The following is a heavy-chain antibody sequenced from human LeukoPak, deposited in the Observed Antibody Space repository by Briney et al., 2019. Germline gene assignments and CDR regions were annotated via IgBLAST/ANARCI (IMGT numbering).Heavy chain of an antibody. Sequence: YISSSGSTIYYADSVKGRFTISRDNAKNSLYLQMNSLRAEDTAVYYCARDGVYSSGWDFDYWGQGTLVTVSS. CDR3: ARDGVYSSGWDFDY. J-gene: IGHJ4*02. V-gene: IGHV3-11*01. CDR2: ISSSGSTI. D-gene: IGHD6-19*01.